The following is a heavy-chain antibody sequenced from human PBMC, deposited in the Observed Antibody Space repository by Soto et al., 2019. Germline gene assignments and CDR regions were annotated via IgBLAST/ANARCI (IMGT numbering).Heavy chain of an antibody. V-gene: IGHV3-66*01. Sequence: GGSLRLSCAASGFTVGSNYMSWVRQAPGKGLEWVSVIYSGGSTYYADPVKGRFTISRDNSKNTLYLQMNSLRAEDTAVYYCARASRNYYDSSGYLYYFDYWGQGTLVTVSS. CDR3: ARASRNYYDSSGYLYYFDY. J-gene: IGHJ4*02. CDR2: IYSGGST. D-gene: IGHD3-22*01. CDR1: GFTVGSNY.